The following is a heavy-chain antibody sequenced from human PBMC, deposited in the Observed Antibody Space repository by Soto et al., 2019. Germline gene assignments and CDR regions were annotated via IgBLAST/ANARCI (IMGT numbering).Heavy chain of an antibody. CDR2: INAHSGGT. V-gene: IGHV1-2*02. CDR1: GFSFTGYY. Sequence: GASVKVSCKASGFSFTGYYIHWLRQAPGQGLEWMGWINAHSGGTEYAQKFQGRVTLTRDTSIAKAYLTLTSLTSDDTALYYCAKDLTRQLAYWLDPWGQGTQVTFSS. D-gene: IGHD6-6*01. CDR3: AKDLTRQLAYWLDP. J-gene: IGHJ5*02.